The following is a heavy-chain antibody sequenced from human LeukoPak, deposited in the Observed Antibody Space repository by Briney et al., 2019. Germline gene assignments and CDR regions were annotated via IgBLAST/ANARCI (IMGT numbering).Heavy chain of an antibody. V-gene: IGHV3-20*04. D-gene: IGHD5-18*01. J-gene: IGHJ4*02. CDR3: ARADKDGYGFFGFDY. CDR1: GFAFDDYG. CDR2: INWNGGSI. Sequence: GGSLRLSCAASGFAFDDYGMSWVRQAPGKGLEWVSGINWNGGSIGYADSVKGRFTISRDNAKNSLYLQINSLRAEDTALYYCARADKDGYGFFGFDYWGQGALVTVSS.